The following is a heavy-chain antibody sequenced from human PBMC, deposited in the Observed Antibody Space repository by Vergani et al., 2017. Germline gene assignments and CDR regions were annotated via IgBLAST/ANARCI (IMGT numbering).Heavy chain of an antibody. CDR1: GFTFSSYA. CDR2: ISYDGSNK. V-gene: IGHV3-30-3*01. Sequence: QVQLVESGGGVVQPGRSLRLSCAASGFTFSSYAMHWVRQAPGKGLERVAVISYDGSNKYYADSVKGRFTISRDKSKNTLYLQMNSLRAEDTAVYYCARGASGDYVSSFDYWGQGTLVTVSS. D-gene: IGHD4-17*01. CDR3: ARGASGDYVSSFDY. J-gene: IGHJ4*02.